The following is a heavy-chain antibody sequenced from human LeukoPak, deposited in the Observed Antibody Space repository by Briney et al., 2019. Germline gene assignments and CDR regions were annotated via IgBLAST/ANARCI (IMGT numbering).Heavy chain of an antibody. Sequence: KAGGSLRLSCAASGFTFSSYAMSWVRQAPGKGLEWVSAISGSGGSTYYADSVKGRFTISRDNSKNTVYLQMNSLRAEDTAVYYCAKDRGAYLEFVVVPWFDPWGQGTLVTVSS. V-gene: IGHV3-23*01. CDR1: GFTFSSYA. CDR3: AKDRGAYLEFVVVPWFDP. D-gene: IGHD2-2*01. CDR2: ISGSGGST. J-gene: IGHJ5*02.